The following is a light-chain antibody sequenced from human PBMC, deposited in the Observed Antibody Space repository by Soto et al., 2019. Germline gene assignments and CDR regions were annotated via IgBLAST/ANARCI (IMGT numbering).Light chain of an antibody. CDR3: QQYGSSST. V-gene: IGKV3-20*01. CDR1: QSVSSY. Sequence: EIVFAQSPTTLSLSPGERATLSCRASQSVSSYLAWYQQKPGQAPRLLIYGASSRATGIPDRLSGSGSGTDFTLTISRLEPEDFAVYYCQQYGSSSTFGQGTKVDIK. J-gene: IGKJ1*01. CDR2: GAS.